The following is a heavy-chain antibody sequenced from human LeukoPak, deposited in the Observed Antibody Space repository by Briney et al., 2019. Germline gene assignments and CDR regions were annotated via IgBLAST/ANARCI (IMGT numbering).Heavy chain of an antibody. Sequence: GASVKVSCKASGYTFTGYYMHWVRQAPGQGLEWMGIINPSGGSTTNAQKFQGRVTMTRDTSTTTVYMELSSLRSDDTAMYYCARDERDVVVVSGAMPYWGQGTLVTVSS. J-gene: IGHJ4*02. D-gene: IGHD2-2*01. CDR1: GYTFTGYY. V-gene: IGHV1-46*01. CDR2: INPSGGST. CDR3: ARDERDVVVVSGAMPY.